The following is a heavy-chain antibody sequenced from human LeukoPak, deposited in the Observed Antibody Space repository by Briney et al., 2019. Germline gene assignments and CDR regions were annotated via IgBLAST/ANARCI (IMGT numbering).Heavy chain of an antibody. CDR2: IGASGDNI. CDR1: GFTFHNYA. V-gene: IGHV3-23*01. Sequence: GGSLRLSCEASGFTFHNYAMAWVRQAPGKGLEYVSSIGASGDNIYYGGSVKGRFTISRDNSKNTLILQMNSLRAEDTALYYCATQSPDYSIGPSYGSFNIWGQGTKVTVSS. D-gene: IGHD3-10*01. J-gene: IGHJ3*02. CDR3: ATQSPDYSIGPSYGSFNI.